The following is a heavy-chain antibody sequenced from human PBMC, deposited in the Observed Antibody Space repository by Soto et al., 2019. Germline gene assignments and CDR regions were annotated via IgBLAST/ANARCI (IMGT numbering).Heavy chain of an antibody. CDR3: ARVFGYCSGGACSSLDY. CDR2: ISSSSTYI. J-gene: IGHJ4*02. V-gene: IGHV3-21*01. CDR1: GFTFSSHT. D-gene: IGHD2-15*01. Sequence: GGSLRLSCAASGFTFSSHTMNWVRQAPGKGLEWVSSISSSSTYIYSADSVKCRFTISRDNAKNSLYLQMNSLRAEDTAVYYCARVFGYCSGGACSSLDYSGQGTLVTVST.